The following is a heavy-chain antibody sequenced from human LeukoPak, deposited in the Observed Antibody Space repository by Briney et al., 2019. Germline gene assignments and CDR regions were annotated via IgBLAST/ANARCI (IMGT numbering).Heavy chain of an antibody. J-gene: IGHJ3*02. V-gene: IGHV5-51*01. CDR3: ARQSTVTEDI. Sequence: GESLKISCKGSGYSFTSYWIGWVRPMPGKGLEWMGIIYPGDSDTRYSPSFQGQVTISVDKSISTAYLQWSSLKASDSAMYYCARQSTVTEDIWGQGTMVTVSS. CDR1: GYSFTSYW. D-gene: IGHD4-17*01. CDR2: IYPGDSDT.